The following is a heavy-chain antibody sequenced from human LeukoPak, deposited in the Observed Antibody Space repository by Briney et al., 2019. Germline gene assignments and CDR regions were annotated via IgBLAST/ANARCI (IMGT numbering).Heavy chain of an antibody. CDR1: GYTFTGYY. CDR3: ARRVGTGTTLGY. J-gene: IGHJ4*02. Sequence: ASVKVSCKTSGYTFTGYYIHWVRQAPGQGLERMGWINPNSGGTNYAQNFQGTVTMTRDTSTSTAYMELSSLRSDDTAVYYCARRVGTGTTLGYWGQGTLVTVSS. V-gene: IGHV1-2*02. CDR2: INPNSGGT. D-gene: IGHD1-1*01.